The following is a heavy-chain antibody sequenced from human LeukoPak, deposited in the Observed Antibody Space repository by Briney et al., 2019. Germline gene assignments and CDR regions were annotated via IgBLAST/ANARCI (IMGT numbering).Heavy chain of an antibody. CDR2: IRSKSNNYAT. J-gene: IGHJ4*02. CDR1: GFTFSDSA. Sequence: PGGSLRLSCAASGFTFSDSALHWVRQASGKGLEWVGRIRSKSNNYATAYAASVKGRFTVSRDDSRNTAYLQMNSLNTEDTAVYYCTRQWEQYGGYFDYWGQGALVTVSS. D-gene: IGHD1-26*01. V-gene: IGHV3-73*01. CDR3: TRQWEQYGGYFDY.